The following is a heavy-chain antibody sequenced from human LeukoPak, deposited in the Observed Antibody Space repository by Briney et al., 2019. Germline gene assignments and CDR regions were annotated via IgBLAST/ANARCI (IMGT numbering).Heavy chain of an antibody. V-gene: IGHV1-2*02. CDR3: ARDSYGSGSYRS. Sequence: GASVKVSCKASGYTFTAYYIHWVRQAPGQGLEWMGWINPDSGVTNYAQKFQGRVTMTRDTSISTAYMELRSLRSDDTAVYYCARDSYGSGSYRSWGQGTLVTVSS. CDR1: GYTFTAYY. CDR2: INPDSGVT. D-gene: IGHD3-10*01. J-gene: IGHJ4*02.